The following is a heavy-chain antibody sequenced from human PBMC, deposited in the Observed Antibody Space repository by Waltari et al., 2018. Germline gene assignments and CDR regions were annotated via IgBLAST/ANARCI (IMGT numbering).Heavy chain of an antibody. CDR3: AKFIRLQLDWFDP. CDR1: GGAISGYY. D-gene: IGHD4-4*01. CDR2: IYYTGST. Sequence: QVQLQESGPGLVTPSETLSLTCTVSGGAISGYYWRWIRLSPGKGLEWIGHIYYTGSTNYNPALRSRVTMSIDASKNQFSLKLSSVTAADTAVYYCAKFIRLQLDWFDPWGRGTLVTVSS. V-gene: IGHV4-59*08. J-gene: IGHJ5*02.